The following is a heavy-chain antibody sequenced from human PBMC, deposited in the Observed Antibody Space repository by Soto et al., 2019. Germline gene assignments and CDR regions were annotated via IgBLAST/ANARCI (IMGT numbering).Heavy chain of an antibody. Sequence: QVQLVQSGAEVKNPGSSVKVSCKASGGTFSRDAISWVRQAPGQGLEWMGGIIPMFGTAKYEQKFQGRLTITADESTTTAYMELRSLRSDDTAVYYCARGVVVVAASQLGWFDPWGQGTLVTVSS. CDR1: GGTFSRDA. J-gene: IGHJ5*02. V-gene: IGHV1-69*01. CDR2: IIPMFGTA. D-gene: IGHD2-15*01. CDR3: ARGVVVVAASQLGWFDP.